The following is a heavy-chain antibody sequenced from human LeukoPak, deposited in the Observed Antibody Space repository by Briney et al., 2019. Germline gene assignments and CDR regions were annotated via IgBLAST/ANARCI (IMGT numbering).Heavy chain of an antibody. D-gene: IGHD1-14*01. CDR3: ATSSPRNYFDH. V-gene: IGHV3-74*01. Sequence: GGSLRLSCAASGFTFSSYWMHWVRQAPGKGLVWVSNINSDGTTTTYADSVKGRFTISRDDSQNTIYLQMDSLRAEDTAVYYCATSSPRNYFDHWGQGTLVTVSS. CDR2: INSDGTTT. J-gene: IGHJ4*02. CDR1: GFTFSSYW.